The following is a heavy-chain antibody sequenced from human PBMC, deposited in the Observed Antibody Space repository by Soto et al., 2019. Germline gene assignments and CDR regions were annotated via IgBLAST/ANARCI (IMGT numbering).Heavy chain of an antibody. CDR3: ACRDSIVGATTFDAFDI. CDR2: IYPGDSDT. D-gene: IGHD1-26*01. Sequence: GESLKISCKGSGYSFTSYWIGWVRQMPGKGLEWMGIIYPGDSDTRYSPSFQGQVTISADKSIGTAYLQWSSLKASDTAMYYCACRDSIVGATTFDAFDIWGQGTMVTVSS. J-gene: IGHJ3*02. CDR1: GYSFTSYW. V-gene: IGHV5-51*01.